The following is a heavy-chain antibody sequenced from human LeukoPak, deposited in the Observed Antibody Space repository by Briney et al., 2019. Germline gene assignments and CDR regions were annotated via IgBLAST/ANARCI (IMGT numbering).Heavy chain of an antibody. J-gene: IGHJ4*02. D-gene: IGHD2-8*02. CDR1: GFIFRSYA. Sequence: GGSLRLSCAASGFIFRSYAMSWVRQAPGKGLEWVSGISSSGGRTFYADSVKGRFTISRDNSKNTLYLQMNSLRAEDTAVYYCAKDQGSGFDYWGQGTLVTVSS. CDR3: AKDQGSGFDY. CDR2: ISSSGGRT. V-gene: IGHV3-23*01.